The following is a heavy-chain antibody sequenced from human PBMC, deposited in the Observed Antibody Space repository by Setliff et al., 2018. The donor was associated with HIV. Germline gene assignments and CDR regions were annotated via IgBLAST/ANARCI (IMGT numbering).Heavy chain of an antibody. CDR1: GGSIRGYY. Sequence: PSETLSLTCTVSGGSIRGYYWSWIRQPPGKGLEWMGYVFYTGFAAYNPSLKSRLTISVDTSKSQFSLTLTSVTAADTAVYYCARQMPIPGIAITPVDYWGQGALVTV. V-gene: IGHV4-59*08. D-gene: IGHD5-12*01. CDR3: ARQMPIPGIAITPVDY. J-gene: IGHJ4*02. CDR2: VFYTGFA.